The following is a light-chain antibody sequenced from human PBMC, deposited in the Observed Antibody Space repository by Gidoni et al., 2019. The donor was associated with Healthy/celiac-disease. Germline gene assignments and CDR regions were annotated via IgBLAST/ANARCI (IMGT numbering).Light chain of an antibody. Sequence: DIQRTQSPSSRSASVGDRVTITCRASQSISSYLNWYQQKPGKAPKLLIYASSSLQRGVTSRFSGSGSGTDFTLTISSLQLEDFATFYCHQRYSTPSCTFGQXTKVEIK. CDR2: ASS. J-gene: IGKJ1*01. V-gene: IGKV1-39*01. CDR1: QSISSY. CDR3: HQRYSTPSCT.